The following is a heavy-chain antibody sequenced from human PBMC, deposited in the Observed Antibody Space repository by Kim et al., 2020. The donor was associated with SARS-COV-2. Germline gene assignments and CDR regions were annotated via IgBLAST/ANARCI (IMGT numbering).Heavy chain of an antibody. CDR2: IKQDGNQK. V-gene: IGHV3-7*01. CDR3: ARDGDLYSSGKDAFDI. Sequence: GGSLRLSCAASGFTFSSYWMTWVRQAPGKGLEWVANIKQDGNQKYYVYSVKGRFTISSATAKNSLYLQMNSLRAEDTAVYYCARDGDLYSSGKDAFDIWGQGTLVTVSS. J-gene: IGHJ3*02. CDR1: GFTFSSYW. D-gene: IGHD6-19*01.